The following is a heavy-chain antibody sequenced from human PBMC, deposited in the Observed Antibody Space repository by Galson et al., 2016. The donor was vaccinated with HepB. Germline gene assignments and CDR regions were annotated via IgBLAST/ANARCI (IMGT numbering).Heavy chain of an antibody. CDR3: SKDLWINKWTNYFDY. CDR2: IKQDGSEK. V-gene: IGHV3-7*01. J-gene: IGHJ4*02. Sequence: SLRLSCAASGFTFSSYWMTWVRQAPGKGLEWVANIKQDGSEKYSVESVKGRFTISRDTSENTLYLQMSSLGTEDTAVYYCSKDLWINKWTNYFDYWGQGTLVTVSS. CDR1: GFTFSSYW. D-gene: IGHD2-21*01.